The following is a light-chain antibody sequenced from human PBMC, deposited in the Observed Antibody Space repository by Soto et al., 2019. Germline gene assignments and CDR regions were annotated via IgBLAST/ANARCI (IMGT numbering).Light chain of an antibody. CDR2: EVS. CDR1: SSDIGNYNY. J-gene: IGLJ1*01. Sequence: QSVLTQPASVSGSPGQSITISCTGTSSDIGNYNYVSWYQQHPGKAPKLMISEVSNRPSGVSNRFSGSKSGNTASLTISGLQDEEEADYYCSSYKSTSSYVFGGGTKVTV. CDR3: SSYKSTSSYV. V-gene: IGLV2-14*01.